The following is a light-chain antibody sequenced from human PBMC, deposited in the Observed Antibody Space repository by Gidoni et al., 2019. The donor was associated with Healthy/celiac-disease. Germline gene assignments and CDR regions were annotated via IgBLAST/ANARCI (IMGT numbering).Light chain of an antibody. J-gene: IGKJ1*01. V-gene: IGKV3-20*01. CDR2: GAS. CDR3: QQYGSSLWT. CDR1: QSVSSSY. Sequence: IVLTQSPGTLSLSPGERATLSCRASQSVSSSYLAWYQQKPGQAPRLLIYGASSRATGIPDRFSCSGSGTDFTLTISRLEPEDCAVYYCQQYGSSLWTFGQGTKVEIK.